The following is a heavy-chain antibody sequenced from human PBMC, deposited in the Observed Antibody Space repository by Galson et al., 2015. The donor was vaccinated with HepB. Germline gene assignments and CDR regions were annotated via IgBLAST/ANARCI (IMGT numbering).Heavy chain of an antibody. CDR3: ARRWSGDYTFNH. J-gene: IGHJ4*02. D-gene: IGHD3-3*01. CDR2: IYYTGST. V-gene: IGHV4-39*01. Sequence: ETLSLTCSISGDSISSSSYYWGWIRQSPEKGLEWIGTIYYTGSTYYNPSLENRVTITIHRANNQFSLRLTSVTAADTAVYYCARRWSGDYTFNHWGKGTMVTVSS. CDR1: GDSISSSSYY.